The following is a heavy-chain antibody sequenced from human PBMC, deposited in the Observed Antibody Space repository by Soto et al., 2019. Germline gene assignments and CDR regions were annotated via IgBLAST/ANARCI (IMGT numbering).Heavy chain of an antibody. Sequence: EESLKISCKGSGYNFPNHWIAWVRQMPGKGLECMGLIYPGDSDTRYSPSFEGQVTISAEKSISTAFLQWSSLKASDTAMYYCATPFGSGYAMDVWGQGTTVTVYS. J-gene: IGHJ6*02. D-gene: IGHD6-19*01. CDR3: ATPFGSGYAMDV. V-gene: IGHV5-51*01. CDR1: GYNFPNHW. CDR2: IYPGDSDT.